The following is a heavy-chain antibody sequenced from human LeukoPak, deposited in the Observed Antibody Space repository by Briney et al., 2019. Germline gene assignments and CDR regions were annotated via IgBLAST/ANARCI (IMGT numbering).Heavy chain of an antibody. Sequence: GGSLRLSCAASGFTFSSYAMSWVRQAPGKGLAWVSAISGSGGSTYYADSVKGRFTISRDNSKNTLYLQMNSLRAEDTAVYYCAKEGCSSTSCYGGVYFDYWGQGTLVTVSS. CDR3: AKEGCSSTSCYGGVYFDY. CDR1: GFTFSSYA. D-gene: IGHD2-2*01. CDR2: ISGSGGST. V-gene: IGHV3-23*01. J-gene: IGHJ4*02.